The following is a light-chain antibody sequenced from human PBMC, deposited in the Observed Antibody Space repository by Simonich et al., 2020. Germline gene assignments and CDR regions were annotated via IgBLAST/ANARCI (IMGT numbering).Light chain of an antibody. J-gene: IGKJ4*01. CDR3: QQYYSTPLT. Sequence: EIVMTQSPATLSVSPGERATLPCRASQSVSSNLAWYQQKPGQAPRLLIYCASTRATGIPARFSGSGSGTEFTLTISSLQPEDFATYYCQQYYSTPLTFGGGTKVEIK. CDR2: CAS. CDR1: QSVSSN. V-gene: IGKV3-15*01.